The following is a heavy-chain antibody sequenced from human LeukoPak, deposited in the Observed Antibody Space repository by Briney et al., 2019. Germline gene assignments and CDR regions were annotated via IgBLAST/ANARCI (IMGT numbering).Heavy chain of an antibody. CDR3: ARRSGSFPNSFDP. D-gene: IGHD1-26*01. CDR2: IYHSGST. Sequence: PSGTLSLTCAVSGGSISSSNWWSWVRQPPGKGLEWIGEIYHSGSTNYNPSLKSRVTISVDKSKNQFSLKLSSVTAADTAVYYCARRSGSFPNSFDPWGQGTLVTVSS. J-gene: IGHJ5*02. CDR1: GGSISSSNW. V-gene: IGHV4-4*02.